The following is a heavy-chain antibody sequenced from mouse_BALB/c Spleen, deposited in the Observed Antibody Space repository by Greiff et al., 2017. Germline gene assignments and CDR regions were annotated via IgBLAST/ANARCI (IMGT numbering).Heavy chain of an antibody. CDR2: ISDGGSYT. CDR3: ARALITTVVEGFAY. CDR1: GFTFSDYY. J-gene: IGHJ3*01. D-gene: IGHD1-1*01. Sequence: EVKLVESGGGLVKPGGSLKLSCAASGFTFSDYYMYWVRQTPEKRLEWVATISDGGSYTYYPDSVKGRFTISRDNAKNNLYLQMSSLKSEDTAMYYCARALITTVVEGFAYWGQGTLVTVSA. V-gene: IGHV5-4*02.